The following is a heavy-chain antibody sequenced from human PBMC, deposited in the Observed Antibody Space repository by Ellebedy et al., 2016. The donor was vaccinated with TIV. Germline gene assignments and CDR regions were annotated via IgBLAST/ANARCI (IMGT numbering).Heavy chain of an antibody. CDR1: GFTFRNNS. V-gene: IGHV3-23*01. D-gene: IGHD1-26*01. CDR2: ITNSGTSN. J-gene: IGHJ3*02. Sequence: GESLKISCAASGFTFRNNSMSWVRQAPGKGLAWISAITNSGTSNYYADSVKGRFNISRDNSKNTLYLQVDRLRAEDTAIYYCASDPWGVGTAFDTWGQGTMVTVSS. CDR3: ASDPWGVGTAFDT.